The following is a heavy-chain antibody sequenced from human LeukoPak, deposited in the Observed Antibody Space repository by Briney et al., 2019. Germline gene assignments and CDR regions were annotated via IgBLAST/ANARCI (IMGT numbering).Heavy chain of an antibody. CDR2: ISGSGGST. D-gene: IGHD1-26*01. CDR1: GFTFSSYA. J-gene: IGHJ4*02. Sequence: GGSLRLSCAASGFTFSSYAMSWVRQAPGKGLEWVSAISGSGGSTYYADSVKGRFTISRDNSKNTLYLQMDSLRAEDTAVYYCAKRGMSGSYYYFDYWGQGTLVTVSS. V-gene: IGHV3-23*01. CDR3: AKRGMSGSYYYFDY.